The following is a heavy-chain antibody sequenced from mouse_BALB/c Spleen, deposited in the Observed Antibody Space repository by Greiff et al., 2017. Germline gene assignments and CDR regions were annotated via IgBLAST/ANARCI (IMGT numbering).Heavy chain of an antibody. V-gene: IGHV5-6-4*01. CDR3: TRAGIYDYDYYAMDY. J-gene: IGHJ4*01. CDR2: ISSGGSYT. D-gene: IGHD2-4*01. Sequence: EVHLVESGGGLVKPGGSLKLSCAASGFTFSTYTMSWVRQTPEKRLEWVATISSGGSYTYYPDSVKGRFTISRDNAKNTLYLQMSSLKSEDTAMYYCTRAGIYDYDYYAMDYWGQGTSVTVSS. CDR1: GFTFSTYT.